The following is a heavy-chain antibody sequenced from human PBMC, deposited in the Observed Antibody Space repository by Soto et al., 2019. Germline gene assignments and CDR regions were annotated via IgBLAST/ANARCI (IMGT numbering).Heavy chain of an antibody. V-gene: IGHV3-53*01. CDR3: ARAEEKRGYYYGFDV. CDR2: IYSGGST. J-gene: IGHJ6*02. Sequence: EVQLVESGGGLIQPGGSLRLSCVASGFTVSSNYMTWVRQAPGKGLEWVSVIYSGGSTYYTDSGKGRCTIPRDISNNTRYLQLNSMNDGYPAVYFCARAEEKRGYYYGFDVWGQGTTVTVSS. D-gene: IGHD3-10*01. CDR1: GFTVSSNY.